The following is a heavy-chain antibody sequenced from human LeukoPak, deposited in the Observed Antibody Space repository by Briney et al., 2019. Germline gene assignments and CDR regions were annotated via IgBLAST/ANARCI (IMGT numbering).Heavy chain of an antibody. CDR2: IYHSGST. V-gene: IGHV4-30-2*01. D-gene: IGHD3-22*01. CDR3: ARVVRAERKTYYYDSSGPRYAFDI. CDR1: GGSISSGGYY. J-gene: IGHJ3*02. Sequence: PSETLSLTCTVSGGSISSGGYYWSWIRQPPGKGLEWIGYIYHSGSTYYNPSLKSRVTISVDRSKNQFSLKLSSVTAADTAVYYCARVVRAERKTYYYDSSGPRYAFDIWGQGTMVTVSS.